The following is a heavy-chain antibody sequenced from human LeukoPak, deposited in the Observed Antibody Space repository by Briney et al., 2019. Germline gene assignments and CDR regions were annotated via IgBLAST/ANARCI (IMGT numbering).Heavy chain of an antibody. CDR3: ARHHENRARTYWYFDL. D-gene: IGHD2/OR15-2a*01. CDR1: GGSITTTNF. CDR2: ISLRGCT. V-gene: IGHV4-4*02. Sequence: PSETLSLTCGVSGGSITTTNFWSWVRQPPGGGLEWIGEISLRGCTQYNPSLKSRVNISIDESKNHLYLSLASVTAADTAVYYCARHHENRARTYWYFDLWGRGTLVTVSS. J-gene: IGHJ2*01.